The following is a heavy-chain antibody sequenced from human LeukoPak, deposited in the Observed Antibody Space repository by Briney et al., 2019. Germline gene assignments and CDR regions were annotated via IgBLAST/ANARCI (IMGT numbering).Heavy chain of an antibody. J-gene: IGHJ3*02. CDR2: INWNGGST. CDR1: GFTFDDYG. Sequence: GGSLRLSCAASGFTFDDYGMSWVRHAPGKGLEWVSGINWNGGSTGYADSVKGRFTISRDNAKNYLYLQMNSLRAEDTALYYCARALPDYYDLSNAFDIWGQGTMVTVSS. D-gene: IGHD3-22*01. CDR3: ARALPDYYDLSNAFDI. V-gene: IGHV3-20*04.